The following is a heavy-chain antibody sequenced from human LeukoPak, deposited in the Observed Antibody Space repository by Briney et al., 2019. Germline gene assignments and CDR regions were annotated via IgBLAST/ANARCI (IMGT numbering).Heavy chain of an antibody. CDR2: INHSGST. Sequence: SETLSLTCAVYGGSFSGYYWSWIRQPPGKGLEWIGEINHSGSTNYNPSLKSRVTISVDTSKNQFSLKLSSVTAADTAVYYCARRSLEYSSGLKARTYYYYYMDVWGKGTTVTISS. CDR3: ARRSLEYSSGLKARTYYYYYMDV. CDR1: GGSFSGYY. V-gene: IGHV4-34*01. J-gene: IGHJ6*03. D-gene: IGHD6-19*01.